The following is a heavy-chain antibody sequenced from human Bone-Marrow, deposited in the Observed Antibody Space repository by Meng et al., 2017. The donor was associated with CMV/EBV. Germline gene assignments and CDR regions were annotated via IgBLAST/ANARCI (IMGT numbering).Heavy chain of an antibody. Sequence: GGSLRLSCAASGFTFSSYGMHWVRQAPGKGLEWVAVIWYDGSNKYYADSVKGRFTISRDNSENTLYLQMNSLRAEDTAVYYCAKDIRSTLYGMDVWGQGTTVTVSS. CDR3: AKDIRSTLYGMDV. CDR2: IWYDGSNK. CDR1: GFTFSSYG. V-gene: IGHV3-33*06. D-gene: IGHD2-2*01. J-gene: IGHJ6*02.